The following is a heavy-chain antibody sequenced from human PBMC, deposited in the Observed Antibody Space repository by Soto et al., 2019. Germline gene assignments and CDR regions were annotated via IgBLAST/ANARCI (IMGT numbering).Heavy chain of an antibody. D-gene: IGHD3-3*01. J-gene: IGHJ6*02. Sequence: GESLKISCKGSGYSFTSYWIGWVRQMPGKGLEWMGIIYPGDSDTRYSPSFQGQVTISADKSISTAYLQWSSLKASDTAMYYCARQTTVLRVLKPHYGMDVWGQGTTVTVSS. CDR3: ARQTTVLRVLKPHYGMDV. V-gene: IGHV5-51*01. CDR1: GYSFTSYW. CDR2: IYPGDSDT.